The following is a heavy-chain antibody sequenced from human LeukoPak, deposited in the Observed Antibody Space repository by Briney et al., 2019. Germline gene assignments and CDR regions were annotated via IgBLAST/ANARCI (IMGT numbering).Heavy chain of an antibody. J-gene: IGHJ5*02. Sequence: SETLSLTCAVYGGSFSGYYWSWLRQPPGKGLEWIGEINHSGSTNYNPSLKSRVTISVDTSKNQFSLKLSSVTAADTAVYYCARQTIVVVPAAIRWDWFDPWGQGTLVTVSS. D-gene: IGHD2-2*02. V-gene: IGHV4-34*01. CDR2: INHSGST. CDR1: GGSFSGYY. CDR3: ARQTIVVVPAAIRWDWFDP.